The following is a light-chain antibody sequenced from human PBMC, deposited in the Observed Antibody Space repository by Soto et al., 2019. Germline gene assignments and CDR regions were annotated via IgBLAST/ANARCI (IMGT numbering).Light chain of an antibody. CDR2: EVN. Sequence: QSLLTQPPSASGSPGQSVAISCTGTSSDVGGYNYVSWYQHHPGKAPKLMIYEVNKRPSGVPDRFSGSKSGNTASLTVSGLQAEDEADYYCSSYAGSSNAFGTGTKVTVL. CDR3: SSYAGSSNA. CDR1: SSDVGGYNY. J-gene: IGLJ1*01. V-gene: IGLV2-8*01.